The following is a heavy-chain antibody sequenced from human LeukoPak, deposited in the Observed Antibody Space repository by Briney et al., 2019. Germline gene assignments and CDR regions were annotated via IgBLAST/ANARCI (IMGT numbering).Heavy chain of an antibody. J-gene: IGHJ6*02. CDR3: ARGSGTTQINYYDYGMGV. D-gene: IGHD3-3*01. V-gene: IGHV3-21*06. Sequence: PAGSLRLSCAASGFTFNSYSMNWVRQAPGKGLEWVSSISSSSSGSIYYADSVKGRFTVARDSVKNSLYLYMNSLRAEDTAVYYCARGSGTTQINYYDYGMGVWGQGTTVTVSS. CDR2: ISSSSSGSI. CDR1: GFTFNSYS.